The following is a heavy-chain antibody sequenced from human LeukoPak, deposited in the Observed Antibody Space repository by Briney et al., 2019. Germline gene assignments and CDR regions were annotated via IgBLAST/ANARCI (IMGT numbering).Heavy chain of an antibody. Sequence: PSETLSLTCTVSGGSISRYYWSWIRQPPGKGLEWIGYIYYSGSTNYNPSLKSRVTISVDTSKNQFSLKLSSVTAADTAVYYCARHDSSAVNAFDIWGQGTMVTVSS. CDR3: ARHDSSAVNAFDI. CDR1: GGSISRYY. D-gene: IGHD6-19*01. J-gene: IGHJ3*02. V-gene: IGHV4-59*08. CDR2: IYYSGST.